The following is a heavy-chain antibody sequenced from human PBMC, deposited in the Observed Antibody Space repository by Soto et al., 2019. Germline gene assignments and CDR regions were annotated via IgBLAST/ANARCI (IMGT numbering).Heavy chain of an antibody. J-gene: IGHJ4*02. V-gene: IGHV4-39*01. CDR2: IYYSGST. CDR1: GGSISSSSYY. CDR3: ARXQLCSGGSCYSEHYFDY. Sequence: SETLSLTCTVSGGSISSSSYYWGWIRQPPGKGLEWIGSIYYSGSTYYNPSLKSRVTISVDTSKNQFSLKLSSVTAADTAVYYCARXQLCSGGSCYSEHYFDYWGQGTLVTVSS. D-gene: IGHD2-15*01.